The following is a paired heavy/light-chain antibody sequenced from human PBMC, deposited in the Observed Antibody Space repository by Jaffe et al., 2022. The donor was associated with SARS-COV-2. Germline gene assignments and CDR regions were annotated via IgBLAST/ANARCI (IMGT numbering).Light chain of an antibody. CDR2: GAS. J-gene: IGKJ2*01. CDR3: QQYNNWPR. CDR1: QSVSSN. Sequence: EIVMTQSPATLSVSPGERATLSCRASQSVSSNLAWYQQKPGQAPRLLIYGASTRATGIPARFSGSGSGTEFTLTISSLQSEDFAVYYCQQYNNWPRFGQGTKLEIK. V-gene: IGKV3-15*01.
Heavy chain of an antibody. CDR3: ARGTPPAMHGPFNWFDP. J-gene: IGHJ5*02. D-gene: IGHD2-2*01. CDR1: GGSISSGDYY. Sequence: QVQLQESGPGLVKPSQTLSLTCTVSGGSISSGDYYWSWIRQPPGKGLEWIGYIYYSGSTYYNPSLKSRVTISVDTSKNQFSLKLSSVTAADTAVYYCARGTPPAMHGPFNWFDPWGQGTLVTVSS. CDR2: IYYSGST. V-gene: IGHV4-30-4*01.